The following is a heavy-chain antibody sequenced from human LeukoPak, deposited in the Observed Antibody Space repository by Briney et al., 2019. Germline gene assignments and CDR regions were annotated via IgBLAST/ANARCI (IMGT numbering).Heavy chain of an antibody. CDR1: GYTFTSYD. J-gene: IGHJ5*02. CDR3: ARGNVECIGDICYKRGNWFDP. D-gene: IGHD2-8*02. V-gene: IGHV1-2*02. Sequence: ASVKVSCKASGYTFTSYDINWVRQAPGQGLEWMGWINPKSGATSSARKFQGRVTMTRDTSIGTAYMELSRLRSDDTAVYYCARGNVECIGDICYKRGNWFDPWGQGTLVTVSS. CDR2: INPKSGAT.